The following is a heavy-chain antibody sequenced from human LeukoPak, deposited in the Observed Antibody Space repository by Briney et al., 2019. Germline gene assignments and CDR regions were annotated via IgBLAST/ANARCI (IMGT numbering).Heavy chain of an antibody. CDR3: AKDSSRSPGGY. CDR1: GFTFSSYA. CDR2: ISGSGGST. J-gene: IGHJ4*02. Sequence: GGSLRLSCAASGFTFSSYAMSWVRQTPGKGLKWVSTISGSGGSTYYADSVKGRFTISRDNSKNTLYLQMNSLRAEDTAVYYCAKDSSRSPGGYWGQGALVTVSS. D-gene: IGHD2-15*01. V-gene: IGHV3-23*01.